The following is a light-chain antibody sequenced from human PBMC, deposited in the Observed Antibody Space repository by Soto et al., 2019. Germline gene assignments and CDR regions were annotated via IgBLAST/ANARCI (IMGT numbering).Light chain of an antibody. CDR3: SSYSSSTIVV. Sequence: QSALTQPASVSGSPGQSITISCTGTSSDVGGYDYVSWYQQHAGKAPKVMIYDVSNRPSGVSNRFSGSKSGNTASLTISGLQAEDEADYYCSSYSSSTIVVFGGGTQLTVL. V-gene: IGLV2-14*01. CDR2: DVS. CDR1: SSDVGGYDY. J-gene: IGLJ2*01.